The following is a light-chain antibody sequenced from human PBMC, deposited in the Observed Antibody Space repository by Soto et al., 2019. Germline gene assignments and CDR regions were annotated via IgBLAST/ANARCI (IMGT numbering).Light chain of an antibody. J-gene: IGKJ5*01. V-gene: IGKV3-11*01. Sequence: EIVLTQSPATLSLSPGERATLSCRASQSVSSYLAWYQLKPGQAPRLLIYDASNRATGIPARFSGSGSGTDFTLTISSLEPEGFAVYYCQQRSNWPTITFGQGTRLEIK. CDR2: DAS. CDR3: QQRSNWPTIT. CDR1: QSVSSY.